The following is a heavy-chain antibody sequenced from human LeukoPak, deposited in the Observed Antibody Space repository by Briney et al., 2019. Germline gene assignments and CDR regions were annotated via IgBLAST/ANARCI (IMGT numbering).Heavy chain of an antibody. D-gene: IGHD1-26*01. J-gene: IGHJ4*02. Sequence: GGSLRLSCADSGFTFSSHWMHWVRQAPGKGLVWVSSIRGSDGSTYYADSVKGRFTISRDNSKNTLFLQMKNLRVEDTAVYYCAKDSVEVGAYFDYWGQGTLVTVSS. CDR2: IRGSDGST. CDR3: AKDSVEVGAYFDY. V-gene: IGHV3-23*01. CDR1: GFTFSSHW.